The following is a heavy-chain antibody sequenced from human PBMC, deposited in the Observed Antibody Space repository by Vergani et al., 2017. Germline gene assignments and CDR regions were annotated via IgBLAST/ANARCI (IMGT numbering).Heavy chain of an antibody. D-gene: IGHD4-11*01. CDR3: TKDMYSNGIQIFDY. V-gene: IGHV3-30*02. CDR1: GFSFSSFG. Sequence: QVQLVESGGGVVQPGGSLRLSCATSGFSFSSFGMHWVRQAPGKGLEWVAFILLEESNKYYADSVKGRFTISIENSRNTLHLQINSLRPDDTAMYYCTKDMYSNGIQIFDYWGQGAQLTVSS. CDR2: ILLEESNK. J-gene: IGHJ4*02.